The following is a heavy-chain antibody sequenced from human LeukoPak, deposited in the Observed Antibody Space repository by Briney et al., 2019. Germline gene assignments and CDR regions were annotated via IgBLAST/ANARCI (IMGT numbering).Heavy chain of an antibody. CDR3: ARDRWEVVPAAIGVPYY. V-gene: IGHV1-46*01. CDR2: INPSGGST. Sequence: GASVKVSCKASGYTFTSYYMHWVRQAPGQGLEWMGIINPSGGSTSYAQKFQGRVTMTRDTSTSTVYMELSSLRSEDTAVYYCARDRWEVVPAAIGVPYYWGQGTLVTVSS. D-gene: IGHD2-2*02. CDR1: GYTFTSYY. J-gene: IGHJ4*02.